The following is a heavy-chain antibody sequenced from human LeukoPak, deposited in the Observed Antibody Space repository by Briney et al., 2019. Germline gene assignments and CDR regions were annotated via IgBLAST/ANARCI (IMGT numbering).Heavy chain of an antibody. Sequence: GGSLRLSCAASGFTFSSYAMSWVRQAPGKGLEWVSAISGSGGSTYYADSVKGRFTISRDNSKNTLYLQMSSLRAEDTAVYYCAKEIAAAGTRSVEVTWGQGTLVTVSS. CDR3: AKEIAAAGTRSVEVT. V-gene: IGHV3-23*01. CDR2: ISGSGGST. J-gene: IGHJ5*02. CDR1: GFTFSSYA. D-gene: IGHD6-13*01.